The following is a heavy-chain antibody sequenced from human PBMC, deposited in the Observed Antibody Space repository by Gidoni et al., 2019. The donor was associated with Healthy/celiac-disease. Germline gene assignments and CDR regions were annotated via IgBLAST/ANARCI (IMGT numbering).Heavy chain of an antibody. CDR1: GFTFSSYA. CDR3: AANPGAFDI. D-gene: IGHD2-15*01. Sequence: QVQLVESGGGVVQPGRSLRLPWAASGFTFSSYAMHWVRQAPGKGLEWVAVISYDGSNKYYADSVKGRFTISRDNSKNTLYLQMNSLRAEDTAVYYCAANPGAFDIWGQGTMVTVSS. V-gene: IGHV3-30-3*01. J-gene: IGHJ3*02. CDR2: ISYDGSNK.